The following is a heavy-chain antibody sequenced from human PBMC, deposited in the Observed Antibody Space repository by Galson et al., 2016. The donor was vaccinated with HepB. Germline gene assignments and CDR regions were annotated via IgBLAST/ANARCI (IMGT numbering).Heavy chain of an antibody. D-gene: IGHD2-21*01. CDR1: GFTFSIYG. Sequence: SLRLSCAASGFTFSIYGMHWVRQAPGKGLEWLAVTSYDETTQYYADSVKGRFTISRDNSKNILYLQMNSLRPEDTAVYYCVSYCGSNCEGAVFDFWGQGTPVTVSS. CDR2: TSYDETTQ. J-gene: IGHJ4*02. CDR3: VSYCGSNCEGAVFDF. V-gene: IGHV3-30*03.